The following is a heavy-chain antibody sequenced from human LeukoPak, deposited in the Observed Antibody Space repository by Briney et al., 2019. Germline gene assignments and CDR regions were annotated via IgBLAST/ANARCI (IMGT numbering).Heavy chain of an antibody. CDR3: ARSPDIAAAVDY. V-gene: IGHV4-4*07. J-gene: IGHJ4*02. Sequence: PSETLSLTCTVSGGSISSYYRSWIRQPARKGLEWIGRIYTSGSTNYNPSLKSRVTMSVDTSKNQFSLKLSSVTAADTPVYYCARSPDIAAAVDYWGQGTLVTVSS. CDR1: GGSISSYY. D-gene: IGHD6-13*01. CDR2: IYTSGST.